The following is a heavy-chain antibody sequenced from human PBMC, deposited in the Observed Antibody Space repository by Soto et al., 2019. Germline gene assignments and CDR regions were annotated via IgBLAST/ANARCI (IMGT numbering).Heavy chain of an antibody. CDR3: ARLRDRSRSAAIYNGMDV. CDR1: NVSLTSHY. CDR2: IYYSGST. D-gene: IGHD3-22*01. J-gene: IGHJ6*02. V-gene: IGHV4-59*11. Sequence: QVHLQESGPELVKPSETLSLTCRVSNVSLTSHYWTWIRQPPGKGLEWIGYIYYSGSTNYSPSLKSRLPMSIDTHRPQFPMKLSSVTAADKALYYCARLRDRSRSAAIYNGMDVWGPGTMVTVSS.